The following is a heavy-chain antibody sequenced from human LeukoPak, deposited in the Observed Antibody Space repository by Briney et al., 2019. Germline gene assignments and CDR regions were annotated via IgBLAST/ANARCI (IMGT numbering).Heavy chain of an antibody. CDR1: DTSINTYY. CDR3: ARATKRQLLGAFDI. Sequence: SETLSLTCTVSDTSINTYYWSWIRQPAGKGLEWIGHIYTTGTTNYNPSLKSRVTISVDTSKNQFSLKLSSVTAADTAVYYCARATKRQLLGAFDIWGQGTMVTVSS. V-gene: IGHV4-4*07. CDR2: IYTTGTT. J-gene: IGHJ3*02. D-gene: IGHD1-1*01.